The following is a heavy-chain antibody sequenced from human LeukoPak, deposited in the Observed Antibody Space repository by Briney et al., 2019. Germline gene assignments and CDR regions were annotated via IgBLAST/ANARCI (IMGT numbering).Heavy chain of an antibody. Sequence: GGSLRLSCVASGFSFNNYAMNWVRQAPGKGLEWVSLIIGSSGSTFYADSVKGRFTISRDKSKNTLYLQMNSLRAEDTAVYYCAKGAYDYIEIAYFDYRGQGSLVTVSS. CDR3: AKGAYDYIEIAYFDY. CDR2: IIGSSGST. J-gene: IGHJ4*02. CDR1: GFSFNNYA. D-gene: IGHD5-12*01. V-gene: IGHV3-23*01.